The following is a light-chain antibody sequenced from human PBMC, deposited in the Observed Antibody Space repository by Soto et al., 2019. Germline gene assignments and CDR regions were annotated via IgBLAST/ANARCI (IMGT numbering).Light chain of an antibody. Sequence: EIVMTQSPATLSVSPGERATLSCRASQSVRSNLAWYQQKLGQAPRLLIYGASTRATGIPARFSGSESGTEFTLTISSLLSEDFAIFYCQQYNDWPRTFGQGTKL. CDR2: GAS. J-gene: IGKJ2*01. V-gene: IGKV3-15*01. CDR1: QSVRSN. CDR3: QQYNDWPRT.